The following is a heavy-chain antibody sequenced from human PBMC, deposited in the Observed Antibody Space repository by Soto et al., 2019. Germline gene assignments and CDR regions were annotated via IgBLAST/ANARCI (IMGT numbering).Heavy chain of an antibody. D-gene: IGHD6-6*01. CDR2: IYSGGST. V-gene: IGHV3-53*01. CDR1: GFTVSSNY. Sequence: EVQLVESGGGLIQPGGSLRLSCAASGFTVSSNYMSWVRKAPGKGLEWVSVIYSGGSTYYADSVKGRFTISRDNSKNTLYLQMNSLRAEDTAVYYCAKPYSSSPPYGMDVWGQGTTVTVSS. J-gene: IGHJ6*02. CDR3: AKPYSSSPPYGMDV.